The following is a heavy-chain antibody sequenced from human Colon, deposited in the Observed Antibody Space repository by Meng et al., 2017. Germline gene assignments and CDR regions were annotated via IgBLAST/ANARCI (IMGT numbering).Heavy chain of an antibody. J-gene: IGHJ4*02. CDR1: GCTFSDSA. CDR2: ISSTSRTI. D-gene: IGHD2-8*01. CDR3: AKSQVLYCSNGVCYTDS. V-gene: IGHV3-23*01. Sequence: GGSLRLSCTASGCTFSDSAMTWVRQAPGKGLEWVSAISSTSRTIYYTDSVKGRFTISRDNSKNTVFLLMSNLRAEDTAVYFCAKSQVLYCSNGVCYTDSWGQGTLVTVSS.